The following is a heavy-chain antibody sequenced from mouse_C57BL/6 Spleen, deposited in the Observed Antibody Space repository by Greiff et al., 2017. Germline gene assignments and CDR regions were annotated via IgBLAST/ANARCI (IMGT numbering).Heavy chain of an antibody. CDR3: ARYGTTVVDWYFDV. V-gene: IGHV1-64*01. CDR2: IHPNSGST. J-gene: IGHJ1*03. D-gene: IGHD1-1*01. Sequence: QVQLQQPGAELVKPGASVKLSCKASGYTFTGYWMHWVKQRPGQGLEWIGMIHPNSGSTNYNAKFKSKATLTVDKSSSTAYMQLSSLTSEDSAVYYCARYGTTVVDWYFDVWGTGTTVTVSS. CDR1: GYTFTGYW.